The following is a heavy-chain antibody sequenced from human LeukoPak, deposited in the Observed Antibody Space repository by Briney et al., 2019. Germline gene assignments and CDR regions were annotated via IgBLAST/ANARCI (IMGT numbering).Heavy chain of an antibody. CDR1: GYTFTSYG. J-gene: IGHJ4*02. D-gene: IGHD5-12*01. V-gene: IGHV1-18*01. CDR3: ASGLGYSGYDPNYYFDY. Sequence: ASVKVSCKASGYTFTSYGISWVRQAPGQGLEWMGWISAYNGNTNYAQKLQGRATMTTDTSTSTAYMELRSLRSDDAAVYYCASGLGYSGYDPNYYFDYWGQGTLVTVSS. CDR2: ISAYNGNT.